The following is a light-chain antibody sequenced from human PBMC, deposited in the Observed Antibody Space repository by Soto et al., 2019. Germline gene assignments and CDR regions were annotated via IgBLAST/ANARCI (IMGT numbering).Light chain of an antibody. CDR1: SSDVGGYNY. J-gene: IGLJ2*01. CDR2: EVS. V-gene: IGLV2-8*01. CDR3: SSYAGNNNVV. Sequence: QSVLTQPPSASGSPGQSVTFSCTGTSSDVGGYNYVSWYQQHPGKAPKLMIYEVSKRPSGVPNRFSGSKSGNTASLTVSGIQAEDEADYYCSSYAGNNNVVFGGGTKVTVL.